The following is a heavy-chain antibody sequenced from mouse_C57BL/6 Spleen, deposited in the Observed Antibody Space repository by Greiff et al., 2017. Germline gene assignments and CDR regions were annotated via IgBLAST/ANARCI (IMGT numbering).Heavy chain of an antibody. CDR2: IYPGSGNT. V-gene: IGHV1-76*01. CDR3: ARCDYDWYFDV. Sequence: VQLQQSGAELVRPGVSVKLSCKASGYTFTDYYINWVKQRPGQGLEWIARIYPGSGNTYYNEKFKGKATLTAEKSSRTAYMQLSSLTSEVSAVYCCARCDYDWYFDVWGTGTTVTVSS. J-gene: IGHJ1*03. CDR1: GYTFTDYY. D-gene: IGHD2-4*01.